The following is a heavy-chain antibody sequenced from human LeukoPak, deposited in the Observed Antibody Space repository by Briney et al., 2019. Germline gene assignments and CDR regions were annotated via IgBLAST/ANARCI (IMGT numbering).Heavy chain of an antibody. D-gene: IGHD3-10*01. V-gene: IGHV3-23*01. CDR2: ISGSGGST. Sequence: GGSLRLSCAASGFTFSSYAMSWVRQAPGKGLEWVSAISGSGGSTYYADSVKGRFTISRDNSKNTLYLLMNSLRAEDTAVYYCAKILGDITMVRGVRYYFDYWGQGTLVTVSS. J-gene: IGHJ4*02. CDR1: GFTFSSYA. CDR3: AKILGDITMVRGVRYYFDY.